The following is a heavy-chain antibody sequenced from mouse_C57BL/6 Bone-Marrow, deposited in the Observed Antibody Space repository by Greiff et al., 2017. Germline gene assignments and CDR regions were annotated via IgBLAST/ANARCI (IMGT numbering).Heavy chain of an antibody. Sequence: VQLQQSGAELVRPGASVKLSCTASGFNIKDDYMHWVKQRPEQGLEWIGWIDPENGATEYASKFQGKATITADSSSNTAYLQLSSLTSEDTAVYYCTTGGSNFSMDYWGQGTSVTVSS. V-gene: IGHV14-4*01. D-gene: IGHD2-5*01. J-gene: IGHJ4*01. CDR1: GFNIKDDY. CDR2: IDPENGAT. CDR3: TTGGSNFSMDY.